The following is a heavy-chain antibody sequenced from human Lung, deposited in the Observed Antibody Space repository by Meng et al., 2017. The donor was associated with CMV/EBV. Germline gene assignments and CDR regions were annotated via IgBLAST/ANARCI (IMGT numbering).Heavy chain of an antibody. CDR3: LRRSGGSV. CDR2: IPHRGSS. Sequence: QVAFLGAGPASVNAAGTLSLTCGVSGDSITNQNWWAWVRQPPGKGLEWIGEIPHRGSSAYNPSLKSRVSMSIDKSKNQFSLKLTSVTAADTAVYHCLRRSGGSVWGQGTLVTVSS. D-gene: IGHD3-10*01. V-gene: IGHV4-4*02. CDR1: GDSITNQNW. J-gene: IGHJ1*01.